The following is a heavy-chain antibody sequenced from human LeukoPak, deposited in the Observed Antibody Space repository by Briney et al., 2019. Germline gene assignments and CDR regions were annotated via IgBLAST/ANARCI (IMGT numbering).Heavy chain of an antibody. CDR2: IKRDGSDK. Sequence: PGGSLRLSCAASGFTFGTYWMSWVRQAPGKGLEWVANIKRDGSDKNYVDSVKGRFTISRDNAKNSLSLQMTSLRAEDTAVYYCARPSDTENCWRAFDYWGQGTLVSVSS. CDR1: GFTFGTYW. V-gene: IGHV3-7*01. J-gene: IGHJ4*02. D-gene: IGHD5-18*01. CDR3: ARPSDTENCWRAFDY.